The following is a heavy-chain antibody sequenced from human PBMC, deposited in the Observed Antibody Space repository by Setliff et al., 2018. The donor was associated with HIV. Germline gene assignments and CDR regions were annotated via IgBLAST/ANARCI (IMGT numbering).Heavy chain of an antibody. CDR3: ARAGGSSGWYFVLGYSDY. D-gene: IGHD6-19*01. CDR1: GYSISSGYY. CDR2: IFHSGST. Sequence: PSETLSLTCAVSGYSISSGYYWGWIRQPPGKGLEWIGSIFHSGSTYYNPSRKSRVTISVDKSKNQFSLKLSSVTAADTAVYYCARAGGSSGWYFVLGYSDYWGPGTLVTVSS. J-gene: IGHJ4*02. V-gene: IGHV4-38-2*01.